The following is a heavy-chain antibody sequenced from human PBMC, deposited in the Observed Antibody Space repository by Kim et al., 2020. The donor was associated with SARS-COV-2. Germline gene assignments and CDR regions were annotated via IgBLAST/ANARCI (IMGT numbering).Heavy chain of an antibody. CDR1: GFTFSSYG. J-gene: IGHJ5*02. D-gene: IGHD3-9*01. Sequence: GGSLRLSCAASGFTFSSYGMHWVRQAPGKGLEWVAVISYDGSNKYYADSVKGRFTISRDNSKNTLYLQMNSLRAEDTAVYYCAKSLGEDVLRYFDWLSFRGDWFDPWGQGTLVTVSS. V-gene: IGHV3-30*18. CDR3: AKSLGEDVLRYFDWLSFRGDWFDP. CDR2: ISYDGSNK.